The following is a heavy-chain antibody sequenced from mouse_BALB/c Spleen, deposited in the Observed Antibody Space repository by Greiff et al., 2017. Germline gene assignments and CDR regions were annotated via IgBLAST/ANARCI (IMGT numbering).Heavy chain of an antibody. V-gene: IGHV5-4*02. CDR3: ARGGAY. CDR2: ISDGGSYT. CDR1: GFTFSDYY. J-gene: IGHJ3*01. Sequence: EVQLVESGGGLVKPGGSLKLSCAASGFTFSDYYMYWVRQTPEKRLEWVATISDGGSYTYYPDSVTGRFTISRDNAKNNLYLQMSSLKSEDTAMYYCARGGAYWGQGTLVTVSA.